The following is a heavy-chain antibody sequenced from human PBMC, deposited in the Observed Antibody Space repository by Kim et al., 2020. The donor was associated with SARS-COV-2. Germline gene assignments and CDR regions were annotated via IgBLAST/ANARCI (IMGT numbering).Heavy chain of an antibody. J-gene: IGHJ4*02. V-gene: IGHV3-21*01. D-gene: IGHD1-26*01. CDR3: ARDPARGVGARGDY. Sequence: ADSVEGRFTISRDNAKNSLYLQMNSLRAEDTAVYYCARDPARGVGARGDYWGQGTLVTVSS.